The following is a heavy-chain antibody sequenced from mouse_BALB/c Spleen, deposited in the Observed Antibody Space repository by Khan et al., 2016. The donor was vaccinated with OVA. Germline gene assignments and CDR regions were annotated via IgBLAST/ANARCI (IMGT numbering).Heavy chain of an antibody. V-gene: IGHV1-77*01. CDR1: GYTFTDYV. D-gene: IGHD1-1*01. CDR3: ARSGYGSLVY. Sequence: QVQLKQSGPEVVKPGASVKMSCKASGYTFTDYVINWVKQRTGQGLEWIGQIYPGSGTTHYNENFTGKATLTADKSSNTAYMQFSSLTSEDSAVYFWARSGYGSLVYWGLGTTLAVSS. CDR2: IYPGSGTT. J-gene: IGHJ2*01.